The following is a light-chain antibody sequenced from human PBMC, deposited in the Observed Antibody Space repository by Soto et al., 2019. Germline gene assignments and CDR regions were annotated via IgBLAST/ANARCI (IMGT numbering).Light chain of an antibody. V-gene: IGKV1-39*01. CDR2: AAS. Sequence: IQMTRSPSSLSASVGARVTLTCRARQSIGRYLNWYQQKPGKAPKLLIYAASSLQSGVPSRFSGSGSGTEFTLTISSLQPEDFATDYCQQSYSTPPYTFGQGTKLEIK. J-gene: IGKJ2*01. CDR1: QSIGRY. CDR3: QQSYSTPPYT.